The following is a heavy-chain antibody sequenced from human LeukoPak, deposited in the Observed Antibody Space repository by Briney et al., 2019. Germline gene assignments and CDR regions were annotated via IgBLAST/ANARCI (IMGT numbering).Heavy chain of an antibody. CDR1: GYTFTSYG. J-gene: IGHJ5*02. V-gene: IGHV1-18*01. D-gene: IGHD6-13*01. CDR2: ISAYNGNT. Sequence: ASVKVSCKASGYTFTSYGISWVRQAPGQGLEWMGWISAYNGNTNYAQKLQGRVTMTTDTSTSTAYMELRSLTSDDTAVYYCARAGRQQLAHNWFDPWGQGTLVTVSS. CDR3: ARAGRQQLAHNWFDP.